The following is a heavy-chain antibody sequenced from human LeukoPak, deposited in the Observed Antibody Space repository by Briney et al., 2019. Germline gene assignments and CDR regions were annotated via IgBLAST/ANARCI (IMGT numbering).Heavy chain of an antibody. CDR2: IYYSGST. CDR1: GGSISSSSYY. D-gene: IGHD3-3*01. Sequence: PSETLSLTCTVSGGSISSSSYYWGWIRQPPGKGLEWIGSIYYSGSTYYNPSLKSRVTISVDTSKNQFSLKLSSVTAADTAVYYCARFHSYDFYPDNWGQGTLVTVS. V-gene: IGHV4-39*01. J-gene: IGHJ4*02. CDR3: ARFHSYDFYPDN.